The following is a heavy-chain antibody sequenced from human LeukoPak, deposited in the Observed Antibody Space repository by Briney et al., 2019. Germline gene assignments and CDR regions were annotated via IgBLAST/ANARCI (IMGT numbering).Heavy chain of an antibody. D-gene: IGHD4-11*01. Sequence: PGGSLRLSCAASGFTFSSYGMHWVRQAPGKGLEWVAFIRYDGSNKYYADSVKGRFTISRDNSKNTLYLQMNSLRAEDTAVYYCAITDYSNYYFDYWGQGTLVTVSS. V-gene: IGHV3-30*02. J-gene: IGHJ4*02. CDR2: IRYDGSNK. CDR1: GFTFSSYG. CDR3: AITDYSNYYFDY.